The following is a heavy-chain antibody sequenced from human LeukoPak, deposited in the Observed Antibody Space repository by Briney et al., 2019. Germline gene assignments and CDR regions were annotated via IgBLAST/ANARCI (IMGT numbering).Heavy chain of an antibody. CDR3: AKDPFGTMVRGVHV. J-gene: IGHJ4*02. D-gene: IGHD3-10*01. CDR2: IRYDGTNK. V-gene: IGHV3-30*02. Sequence: PGGSLRLSCAASGFTFSSYGIHWVRQAPGKGLEWVAFIRYDGTNKYYADSVKGRFSISRDNSKDTLYLQMNSLRPEDTAVYYCAKDPFGTMVRGVHVWGQGTLVTVSS. CDR1: GFTFSSYG.